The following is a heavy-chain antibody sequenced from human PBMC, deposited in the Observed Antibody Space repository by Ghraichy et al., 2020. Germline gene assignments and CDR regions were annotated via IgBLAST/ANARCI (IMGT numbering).Heavy chain of an antibody. Sequence: ESLNISCTVSGGSISSSSYYWGWIRQPPGKGLEWIGSIYYSGSTYYNPSLKSRVTISVDTSKNQFSLKLSSVTAADTAVYYCARPLESDDAFDIWGQGTMVTVSS. CDR2: IYYSGST. J-gene: IGHJ3*02. CDR3: ARPLESDDAFDI. V-gene: IGHV4-39*01. CDR1: GGSISSSSYY.